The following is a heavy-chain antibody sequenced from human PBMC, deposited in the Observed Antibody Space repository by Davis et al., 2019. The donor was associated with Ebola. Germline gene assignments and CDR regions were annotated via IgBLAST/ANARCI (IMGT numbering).Heavy chain of an antibody. J-gene: IGHJ4*02. V-gene: IGHV3-21*01. CDR2: ISSSSSYI. Sequence: GESLKISCAASGFTFSSYRMNWVRQAPGKGLEWVSSISSSSSYIYYADAVKGRFTISRDNAKNSLYLQMNRLRAEDTAVYYCAREGYDSSGYSKLIDYWGQGTLVTVSS. D-gene: IGHD3-22*01. CDR1: GFTFSSYR. CDR3: AREGYDSSGYSKLIDY.